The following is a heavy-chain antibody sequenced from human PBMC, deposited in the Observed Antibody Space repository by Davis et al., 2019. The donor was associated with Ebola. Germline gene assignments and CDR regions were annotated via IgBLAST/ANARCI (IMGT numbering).Heavy chain of an antibody. D-gene: IGHD3-9*01. CDR3: VKESYEILTGYYAYYDF. V-gene: IGHV3-30*18. CDR1: GFTFSSYG. J-gene: IGHJ4*02. CDR2: ISYDGSNK. Sequence: GGSLRLSCAASGFTFSSYGMHWVRQAPGKGLEWVAVISYDGSNKYYADSVKGRFTISRDNSKNTLYLQMNSLRAEDTAIYYCVKESYEILTGYYAYYDFWGQGALVTVSS.